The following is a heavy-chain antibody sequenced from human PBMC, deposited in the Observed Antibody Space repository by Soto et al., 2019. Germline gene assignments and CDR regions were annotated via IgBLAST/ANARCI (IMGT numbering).Heavy chain of an antibody. CDR3: ARAGRGYCSGFTCDSGLYGMDV. J-gene: IGHJ6*02. CDR2: IKQDGKEK. CDR1: GFTFSSYW. Sequence: LRLSCAASGFTFSSYWMSWVRQAPGKGLEWVANIKQDGKEKYYVGSVKGRFTISRDNAKNSLFLQMSSLRAEDTAVYYCARAGRGYCSGFTCDSGLYGMDVWGQGTTVTVSS. D-gene: IGHD2-15*01. V-gene: IGHV3-7*01.